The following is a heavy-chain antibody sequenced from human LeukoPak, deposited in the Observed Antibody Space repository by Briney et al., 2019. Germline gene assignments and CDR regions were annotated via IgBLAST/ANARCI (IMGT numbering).Heavy chain of an antibody. V-gene: IGHV3-30-3*01. CDR1: GFTFSSYA. CDR3: ARDYYYYYGMDV. J-gene: IGHJ6*02. Sequence: GGSLRLSCAASGFTFSSYAMHWVRQAPGKGLEWVAVISYDGSNKYYADSVKGRFTISRDNSKNTLCLQMNSLRAEDTAVYYCARDYYYYYGMDVWGQGTTVTVSS. CDR2: ISYDGSNK.